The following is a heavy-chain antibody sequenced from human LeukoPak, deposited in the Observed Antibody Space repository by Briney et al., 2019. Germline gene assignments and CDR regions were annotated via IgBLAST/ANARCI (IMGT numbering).Heavy chain of an antibody. J-gene: IGHJ4*02. D-gene: IGHD3-3*01. Sequence: GGSLRLSCAASGFTFSGYWMHWVRQAPGKGLVWVSRINSDGSDTSYADSVEGRFTISRDNAKNTLYLQMDSLRAEDTAVYYCARDAFGVDKSPFWGQGTLVTVSS. CDR2: INSDGSDT. CDR3: ARDAFGVDKSPF. V-gene: IGHV3-74*01. CDR1: GFTFSGYW.